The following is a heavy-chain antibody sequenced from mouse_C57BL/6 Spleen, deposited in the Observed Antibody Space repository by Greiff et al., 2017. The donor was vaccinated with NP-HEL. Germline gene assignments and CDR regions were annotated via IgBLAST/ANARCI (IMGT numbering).Heavy chain of an antibody. Sequence: QVQLQQPGAELVRPGTSVKLSCKASGYTFTSYWMHWVKQRPGQGLEWIGVIDPSDSYTNYNQKFKGKATLTVDTSSSTAYMQLSSLTSEDSAVYYCTRGDLDYAMDDWGQGTSVTVSS. V-gene: IGHV1-59*01. CDR1: GYTFTSYW. CDR2: IDPSDSYT. CDR3: TRGDLDYAMDD. J-gene: IGHJ4*01.